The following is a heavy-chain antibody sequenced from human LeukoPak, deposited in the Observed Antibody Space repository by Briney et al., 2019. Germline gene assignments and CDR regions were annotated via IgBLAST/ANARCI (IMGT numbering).Heavy chain of an antibody. V-gene: IGHV3-11*01. CDR3: AREPPMVRGALLYYGMDV. J-gene: IGHJ6*02. CDR1: GFTFSDYY. CDR2: ISGGADTI. D-gene: IGHD3-10*01. Sequence: GGSLRLSCAASGFTFSDYYMSWIRQAPGKGLEWVSYISGGADTIYYADSVKGRFTISRDNAKNSLYLQMNSLRAEDTAVYYCAREPPMVRGALLYYGMDVWGQGTTVTVSS.